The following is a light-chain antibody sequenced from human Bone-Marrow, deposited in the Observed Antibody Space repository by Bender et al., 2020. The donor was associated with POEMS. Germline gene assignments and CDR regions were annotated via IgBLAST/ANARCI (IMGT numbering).Light chain of an antibody. Sequence: QSALTQPASVSGSPGQSITISCTGTSSDVGGYNYVSWYQQYPGKAPKLIIQDVSNRPSGVSNRFSGSKSGNTASLTISGLQAEDEADYYCSSYTSTSNVVFGGGTKLTVL. J-gene: IGLJ2*01. V-gene: IGLV2-14*01. CDR2: DVS. CDR3: SSYTSTSNVV. CDR1: SSDVGGYNY.